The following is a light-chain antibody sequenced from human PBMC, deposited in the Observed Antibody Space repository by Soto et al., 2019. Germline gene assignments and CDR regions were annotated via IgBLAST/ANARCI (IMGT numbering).Light chain of an antibody. CDR1: SNDVGAFDY. V-gene: IGLV2-14*01. Sequence: QSALTQPASVSASPGPSMSISCTGTSNDVGAFDYVSWYQQHPGKDPKLIVFEVFNRPSGVSTRFSGSKSGSTASLTISGLQAEDEADYFFSSCTTDTAHVFGGGTNVTVL. J-gene: IGLJ2*01. CDR3: SSCTTDTAHV. CDR2: EVF.